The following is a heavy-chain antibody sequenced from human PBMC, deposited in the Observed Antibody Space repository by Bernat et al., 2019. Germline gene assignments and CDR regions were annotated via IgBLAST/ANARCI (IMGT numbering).Heavy chain of an antibody. CDR1: AFTFSTYA. CDR3: AKELRSSENWFDP. Sequence: VHLLESGGGLVQPGGSLRLSCSASAFTFSTYAMNWVRQAPGKGLEWVSTISGSGFSNNYAASQKGRLTISRDNSKHTLSLQMNSLRAEDTAVYYCAKELRSSENWFDPWGQGTLVTVSS. D-gene: IGHD4-17*01. V-gene: IGHV3-23*01. CDR2: ISGSGFSN. J-gene: IGHJ5*02.